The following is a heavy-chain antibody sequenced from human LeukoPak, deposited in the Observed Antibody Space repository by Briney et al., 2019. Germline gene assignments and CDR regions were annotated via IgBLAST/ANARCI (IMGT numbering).Heavy chain of an antibody. D-gene: IGHD1-26*01. CDR3: VRGVGVSRFNYFDP. CDR2: ISSSGSTI. V-gene: IGHV3-48*03. J-gene: IGHJ5*02. CDR1: GFTFSSYE. Sequence: GGSLRLSCAASGFTFSSYEMNWVRQAPGKGLEWVSYISSSGSTIYYADSVKGRFTISRDNAKNSLYLQMNSLRDDDTAVYYCVRGVGVSRFNYFDPWGQGTLVTASS.